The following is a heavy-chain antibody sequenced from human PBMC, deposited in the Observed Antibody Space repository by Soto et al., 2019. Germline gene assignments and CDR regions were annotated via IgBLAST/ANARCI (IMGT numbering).Heavy chain of an antibody. V-gene: IGHV1-3*01. CDR1: GYTFTSYA. CDR3: LRVQKVDDFWSGYYNGIAHYYYGMDV. Sequence: GASVKVSCKASGYTFTSYAMHWVRQAPGQRLEWMGWINAGNGNTKYSQKFQGRVTITRDTSASTAYMELSSLRSEDTAVYYCLRVQKVDDFWSGYYNGIAHYYYGMDVWGQGTTVSVSS. D-gene: IGHD3-3*01. CDR2: INAGNGNT. J-gene: IGHJ6*02.